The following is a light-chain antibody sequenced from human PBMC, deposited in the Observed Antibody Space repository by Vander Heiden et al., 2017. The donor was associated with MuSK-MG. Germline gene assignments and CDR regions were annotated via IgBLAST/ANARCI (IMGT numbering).Light chain of an antibody. CDR2: WAS. CDR3: QQDYSTPRT. J-gene: IGKJ1*01. V-gene: IGKV4-1*01. Sequence: DIVITPSPASLAVSLGERATINCKSSQSVLYSSNNKNYLAWYQQKPGQPPKLLIYWASTRESGVPDRFSGSGSGTDFTLTISSLQAEDVAVYYCQQDYSTPRTFGQGTKVEIK. CDR1: QSVLYSSNNKNY.